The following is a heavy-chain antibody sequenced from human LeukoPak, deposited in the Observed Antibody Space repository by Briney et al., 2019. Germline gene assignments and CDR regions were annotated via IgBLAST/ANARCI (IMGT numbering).Heavy chain of an antibody. J-gene: IGHJ4*02. V-gene: IGHV4-34*01. CDR1: GGSFSAYY. D-gene: IGHD3-10*01. CDR2: INHSGST. Sequence: SETLSLTCAVYGGSFSAYYWTWIRQPPGQGLEWIGEINHSGSTNFNPSLKSRVTISVDTSKNQFSLNLTSVTAADTAVYYCAGGYYYYASGTYGYWGQGTLVTAPS. CDR3: AGGYYYYASGTYGY.